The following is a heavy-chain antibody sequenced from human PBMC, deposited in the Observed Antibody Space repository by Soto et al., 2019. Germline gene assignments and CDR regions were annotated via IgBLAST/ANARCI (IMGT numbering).Heavy chain of an antibody. CDR1: GDSIRSGYY. CDR3: PRHGGTLLGIDP. J-gene: IGHJ5*02. Sequence: PSETLSLTCAVSGDSIRSGYYWAWIRRPPGKGLEWIGSIYHSGSTYYNPSLKSRVTISVDTSKNQFSLKLSSVTAADTAVSYCPRHGGTLLGIDPWGQGTLVTVSS. V-gene: IGHV4-38-2*01. CDR2: IYHSGST. D-gene: IGHD1-1*01.